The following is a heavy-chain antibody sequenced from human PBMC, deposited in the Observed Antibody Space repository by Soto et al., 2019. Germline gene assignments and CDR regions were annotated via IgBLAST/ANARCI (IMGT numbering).Heavy chain of an antibody. D-gene: IGHD2-15*01. Sequence: QVQLQESGPGLVKPSQTLSLTCTVSGGSISSGDYYWSWIRQPPGKDLEWIGYIYYSGSTYYNPSLRGRVVIALDTSENQCSLELSFVTSADTAVYYCATAVSGGPSGYWGQGTLVTVSS. J-gene: IGHJ4*02. V-gene: IGHV4-30-4*01. CDR2: IYYSGST. CDR3: ATAVSGGPSGY. CDR1: GGSISSGDYY.